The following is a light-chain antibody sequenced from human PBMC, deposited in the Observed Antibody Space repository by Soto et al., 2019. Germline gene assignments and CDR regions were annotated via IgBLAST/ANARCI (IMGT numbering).Light chain of an antibody. CDR3: QQRSNWRLT. V-gene: IGKV3-11*01. CDR1: QSVSSSY. CDR2: DAS. J-gene: IGKJ4*01. Sequence: EIVLTQSPGTLPLSPGERATLSCRASQSVSSSYLAWYQQKPGQAPRLLIYDASNRATGIPARFSGSGSGTDFTLTISSLEPEDFAVYYCQQRSNWRLTFGGGTKVDIK.